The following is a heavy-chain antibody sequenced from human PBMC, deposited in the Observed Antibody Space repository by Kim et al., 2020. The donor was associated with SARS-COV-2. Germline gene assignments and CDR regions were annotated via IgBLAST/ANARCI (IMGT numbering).Heavy chain of an antibody. CDR3: AGGLGNYDYVWGSYRSGYFDY. D-gene: IGHD3-16*02. CDR2: IYYSGST. CDR1: GGSISSYY. Sequence: SETLSLTCTVSGGSISSYYWSWIRQPPGKGLEWIGYIYYSGSTNYNPSLKSRVTISVDTSKNQFSLKLSSVTAADTAVYYCAGGLGNYDYVWGSYRSGYFDYWGQGTLVTVSS. V-gene: IGHV4-59*13. J-gene: IGHJ4*02.